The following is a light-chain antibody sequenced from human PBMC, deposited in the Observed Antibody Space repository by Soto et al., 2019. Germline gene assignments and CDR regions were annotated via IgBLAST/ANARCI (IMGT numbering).Light chain of an antibody. CDR1: QSVRNSY. CDR3: QQYDISPWT. CDR2: GAS. J-gene: IGKJ1*01. V-gene: IGKV3-20*01. Sequence: EIVLTQSPGTLSLSPGERATLSCRASQSVRNSYLAWYQQKPGQAPRLLIYGASSRATGIPDRFSGSGSGTDFTLTISRLEPEDCAVYYCQQYDISPWTFGQGTKVEIK.